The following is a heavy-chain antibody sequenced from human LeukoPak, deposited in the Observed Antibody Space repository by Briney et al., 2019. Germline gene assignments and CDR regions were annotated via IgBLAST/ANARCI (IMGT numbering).Heavy chain of an antibody. V-gene: IGHV3-13*01. CDR1: GFTFSSYD. Sequence: PGGSLRLSCAASGFTFSSYDMHWARQATGKGLEWVSTISTAGDTYYPGSVKGRFTISRENAKNSLYLQMSSLRAGDSAVYYCARGRYCSSASCYTARSYYYGMDVWGQGTTVTVSS. CDR2: ISTAGDT. J-gene: IGHJ6*02. CDR3: ARGRYCSSASCYTARSYYYGMDV. D-gene: IGHD2-2*02.